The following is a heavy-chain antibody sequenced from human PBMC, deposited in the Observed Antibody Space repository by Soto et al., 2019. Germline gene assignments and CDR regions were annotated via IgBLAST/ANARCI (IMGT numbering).Heavy chain of an antibody. D-gene: IGHD4-17*01. V-gene: IGHV3-21*01. CDR2: ISSSSSYI. CDR3: ASPTHNDYGGRSSGDAFDI. CDR1: GFTFSSYS. Sequence: PGGSLRLSCAASGFTFSSYSMNWVRQAPGKGLEWVSSISSSSSYIYYADSVKGRFTISRDNAKNSLYLQMNSLRAEDTAVYYCASPTHNDYGGRSSGDAFDIWGQGTMVTVSS. J-gene: IGHJ3*02.